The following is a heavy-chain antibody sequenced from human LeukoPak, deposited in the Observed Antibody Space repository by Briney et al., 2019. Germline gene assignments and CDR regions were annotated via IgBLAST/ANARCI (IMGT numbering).Heavy chain of an antibody. D-gene: IGHD4-23*01. CDR3: AKSHGYGGNSFDY. Sequence: GGSLRLSCAAAGFTFSSYWIYWVRHAPGKGLEWDSLMIKDVRRSKYANSVKGRFTISRDNAKNMLYLQMNRLRAEDTAVYYCAKSHGYGGNSFDYWGQGTLVTVSS. J-gene: IGHJ4*02. CDR2: MIKDVRRS. V-gene: IGHV3-74*03. CDR1: GFTFSSYW.